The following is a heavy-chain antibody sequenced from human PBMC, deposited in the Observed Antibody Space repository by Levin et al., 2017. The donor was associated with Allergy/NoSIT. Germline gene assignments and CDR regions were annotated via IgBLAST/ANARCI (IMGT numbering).Heavy chain of an antibody. V-gene: IGHV2-5*02. CDR3: AHRGTGYCIGTTCLFDY. CDR1: GFSLSTSGVG. J-gene: IGHJ4*02. D-gene: IGHD2-2*01. CDR2: IFRDDDK. Sequence: NGSGPTLVKPTQTLTLTCTFSGFSLSTSGVGVGWIRQPPGKALEWLALIFRDDDKHFSPSLMNRLTITKDTSKNQVVLTMTNMDPVDTATYYCAHRGTGYCIGTTCLFDYWGQGALVTVSS.